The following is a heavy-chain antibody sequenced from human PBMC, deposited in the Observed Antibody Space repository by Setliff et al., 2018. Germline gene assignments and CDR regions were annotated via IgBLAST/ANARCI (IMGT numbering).Heavy chain of an antibody. V-gene: IGHV4-59*01. D-gene: IGHD2-15*01. Sequence: SETLSLTCIVSGGSINSYYWNWIRQPPGKGLEWIGYIYYSGNNNYDTNYNPSLKSRVTILSDTSKNQFSLILSSVTAADTAVYYCASERESASRQTYFADWGQGTLVTVSS. CDR2: IYYSGNNNYDT. CDR1: GGSINSYY. CDR3: ASERESASRQTYFAD. J-gene: IGHJ4*02.